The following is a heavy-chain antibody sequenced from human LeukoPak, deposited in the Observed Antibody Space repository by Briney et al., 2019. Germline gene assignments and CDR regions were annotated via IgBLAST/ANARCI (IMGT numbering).Heavy chain of an antibody. CDR1: GFTFSSYG. Sequence: GGSLRLSCAASGFTFSSYGMHWVRQAPGKGLEWVAVISYDGSNKYCADSVKGRFTISRDNSKNTLYLQMNSLRAEDTAVYYCAKASFDYWGQGTLVTVSS. J-gene: IGHJ4*02. CDR2: ISYDGSNK. CDR3: AKASFDY. V-gene: IGHV3-30*18.